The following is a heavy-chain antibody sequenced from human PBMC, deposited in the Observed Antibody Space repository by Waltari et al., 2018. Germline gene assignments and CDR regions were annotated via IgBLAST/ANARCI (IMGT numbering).Heavy chain of an antibody. CDR1: GYTFTGYY. CDR2: INPNSGGT. V-gene: IGHV1-2*06. CDR3: ARGLGTTVGRGAYAFDI. D-gene: IGHD4-17*01. J-gene: IGHJ3*02. Sequence: QVQLVQSGAEVKKPGASVKVSCKASGYTFTGYYMHWFRRAPGQGLEWMGRINPNSGGTNYAQKVQGRVTMTRDTSISTAYMELSRLRSDDTAVYYCARGLGTTVGRGAYAFDIWGQGTMVTVSS.